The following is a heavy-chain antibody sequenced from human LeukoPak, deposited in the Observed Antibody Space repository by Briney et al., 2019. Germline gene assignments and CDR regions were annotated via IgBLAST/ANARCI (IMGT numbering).Heavy chain of an antibody. CDR1: GFTFSSYN. CDR2: ISSSSNYI. J-gene: IGHJ4*02. CDR3: ARGGSACDY. D-gene: IGHD3-10*01. V-gene: IGHV3-21*01. Sequence: GGSLRLSCAASGFTFSSYNMNWVRQAPGKGLEWVSSISSSSNYIYYVDSVKGRFTISRDNAKNSLYLQMNSLRAEDTALYYCARGGSACDYWGQGTLVTVSS.